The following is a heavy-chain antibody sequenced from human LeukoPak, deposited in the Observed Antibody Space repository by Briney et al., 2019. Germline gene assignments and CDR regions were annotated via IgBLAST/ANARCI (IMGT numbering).Heavy chain of an antibody. Sequence: PSETLSLTCTVSGGSISSSSYYWGWIRQPPGKGLEWIGSIYYSGSTYYNPSLKSRVTLSVDTSKNQFSLKLSSVTAADTAVYYCASPNYYDSSGYYPIDYWGQGTLVTVSS. D-gene: IGHD3-22*01. J-gene: IGHJ4*02. CDR1: GGSISSSSYY. V-gene: IGHV4-39*01. CDR3: ASPNYYDSSGYYPIDY. CDR2: IYYSGST.